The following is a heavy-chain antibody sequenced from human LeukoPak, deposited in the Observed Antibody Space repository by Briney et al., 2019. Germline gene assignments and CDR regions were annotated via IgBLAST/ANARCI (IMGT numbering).Heavy chain of an antibody. CDR1: GFTFSSYA. CDR2: ISSSSSYI. J-gene: IGHJ3*02. D-gene: IGHD6-13*01. Sequence: GGSLRLSCAASGFTFSSYAMSWVRQAPGKGLEWVSSISSSSSYIYYADSVKGRFTISRDNAKNSLYLQMNSLRAEDTAVYYCARDRSSSWYGDAFDIWGQGTMVTVSS. V-gene: IGHV3-21*01. CDR3: ARDRSSSWYGDAFDI.